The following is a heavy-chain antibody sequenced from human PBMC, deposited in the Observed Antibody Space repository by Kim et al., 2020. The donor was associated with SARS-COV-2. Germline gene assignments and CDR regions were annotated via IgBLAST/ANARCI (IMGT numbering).Heavy chain of an antibody. CDR1: GFTFSSYA. J-gene: IGHJ4*02. CDR2: IYSGGSST. CDR3: AKVDCGGDCYPYYFDY. Sequence: GGSLRLSCAASGFTFSSYAMSWVRQAPGKGLEWVSVIYSGGSSTYYADSVKGRFTISRDNPKNTLYLQMNSLRAEDTAVYYCAKVDCGGDCYPYYFDYWGQGTLVTVSS. D-gene: IGHD2-21*02. V-gene: IGHV3-23*03.